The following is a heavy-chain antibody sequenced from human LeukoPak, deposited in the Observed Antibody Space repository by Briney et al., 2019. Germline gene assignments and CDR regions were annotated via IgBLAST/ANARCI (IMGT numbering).Heavy chain of an antibody. Sequence: SETLSLTCTVSGGSISSYYWSWIRQPPGKGLEWIGYIYYSGSTNYNPSLKSRVTISVDTSKNQFSLKLSSVTAADTAVYYCARAASHDYGDYYFDYWGQGTLVTVSS. J-gene: IGHJ4*02. CDR1: GGSISSYY. V-gene: IGHV4-59*01. CDR2: IYYSGST. D-gene: IGHD4-17*01. CDR3: ARAASHDYGDYYFDY.